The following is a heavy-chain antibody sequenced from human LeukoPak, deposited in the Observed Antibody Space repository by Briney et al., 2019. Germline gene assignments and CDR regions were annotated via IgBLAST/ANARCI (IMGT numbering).Heavy chain of an antibody. CDR3: ARELGINAFDV. V-gene: IGHV1-2*02. CDR2: IDPNSGVT. J-gene: IGHJ3*01. Sequence: ASVKVSCKASGYTLTDNHLYWVRQAPGQGLEWMGWIDPNSGVTNLAQNFQGRLTMTTDTSISTAYMELSRLTSDDTTVYYCARELGINAFDVWGQGTLVTVFS. D-gene: IGHD7-27*01. CDR1: GYTLTDNH.